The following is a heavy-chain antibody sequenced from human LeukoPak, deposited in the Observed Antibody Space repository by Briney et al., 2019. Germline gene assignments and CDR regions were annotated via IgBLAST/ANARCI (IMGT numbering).Heavy chain of an antibody. CDR3: ARVCGGDCYSISDY. V-gene: IGHV4-30-4*01. Sequence: PSETLSLTCTVSGGSISSGDYYWSWIRQPPGKGLEWIRYIYYSGSTYYNPSLKSRVTISVDTSKNQFSLKLSSVTAADTAVYYCARVCGGDCYSISDYWGQGTLVTVSS. CDR1: GGSISSGDYY. J-gene: IGHJ4*02. CDR2: IYYSGST. D-gene: IGHD2-21*02.